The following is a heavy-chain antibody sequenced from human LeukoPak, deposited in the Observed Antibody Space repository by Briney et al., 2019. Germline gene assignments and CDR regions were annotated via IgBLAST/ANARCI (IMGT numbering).Heavy chain of an antibody. D-gene: IGHD5-12*01. J-gene: IGHJ4*02. V-gene: IGHV1-69*05. CDR3: ARGDSGYDYGFDN. CDR1: GGTFSSHA. Sequence: SVKVSCKASGGTFSSHAISWVRQAPGQGLEWVGEIIPIFGTTNYAQKFQGRVTITTDESTSTGYMELRSLRSDDTAVYYCARGDSGYDYGFDNWGQGTLVTVSS. CDR2: IIPIFGTT.